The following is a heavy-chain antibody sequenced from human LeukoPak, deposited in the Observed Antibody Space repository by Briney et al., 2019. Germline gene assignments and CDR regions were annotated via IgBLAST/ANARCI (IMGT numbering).Heavy chain of an antibody. J-gene: IGHJ3*02. CDR3: ARDDVDTALDI. CDR2: ISYDGSNK. V-gene: IGHV3-30*04. CDR1: GFTFSSYA. D-gene: IGHD5-18*01. Sequence: GGSLRLPCAASGFTFSSYAMHWVRQAPGKGLEWVAVISYDGSNKYYADSVKGRFTISRDNSKNTLYLQMNSLRAEDTAVYYCARDDVDTALDIWGQGTMVTVSS.